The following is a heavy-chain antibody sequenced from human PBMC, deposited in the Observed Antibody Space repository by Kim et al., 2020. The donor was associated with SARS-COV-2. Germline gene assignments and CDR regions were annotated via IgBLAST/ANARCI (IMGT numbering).Heavy chain of an antibody. Sequence: SETLSLTCAVYGGSFSGYYWSWIRQPPGKGLEWIGEINHSGSTYYNQSLKSRVTISVDTSKNRLSLKLSSVTAADTAVYYCARGVRGTMIVVVITPCDYYSMDVWGQGTTVTVSS. CDR2: INHSGST. D-gene: IGHD3-22*01. CDR3: ARGVRGTMIVVVITPCDYYSMDV. J-gene: IGHJ6*02. CDR1: GGSFSGYY. V-gene: IGHV4-34*01.